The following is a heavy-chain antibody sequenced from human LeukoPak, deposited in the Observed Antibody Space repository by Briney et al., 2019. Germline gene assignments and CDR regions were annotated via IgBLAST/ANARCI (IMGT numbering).Heavy chain of an antibody. CDR1: GGTFSSYA. Sequence: ASVKVSCKASGGTFSSYAISWVRQAPGQGLEWMGGIIPIFGTANYAQKFQGRVTITADESTSTAYVELSSLRSEDTAVYYCARDRISGYPVFDYWGQGTLVTVSA. CDR3: ARDRISGYPVFDY. CDR2: IIPIFGTA. D-gene: IGHD3-22*01. J-gene: IGHJ4*02. V-gene: IGHV1-69*01.